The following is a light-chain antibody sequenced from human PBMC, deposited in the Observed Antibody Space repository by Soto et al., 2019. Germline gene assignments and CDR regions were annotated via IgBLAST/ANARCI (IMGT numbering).Light chain of an antibody. CDR2: ASV. V-gene: IGKV1-39*01. CDR3: QQSYNTPYT. J-gene: IGKJ2*01. CDR1: RSISNY. Sequence: DIQMTQSPSSLSVSVGAKVTITCRASRSISNYLNWYQQKPGKGPELLIYASVNLQSGVPSRFSGSGSGTDFTLTINSLQPDDFATYYCQQSYNTPYTCGQGTKLEI.